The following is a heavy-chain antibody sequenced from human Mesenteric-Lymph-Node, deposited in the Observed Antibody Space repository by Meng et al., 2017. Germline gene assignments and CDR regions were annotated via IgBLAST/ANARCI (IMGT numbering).Heavy chain of an antibody. CDR1: GFTFSGYW. J-gene: IGHJ4*02. V-gene: IGHV3-74*01. D-gene: IGHD4/OR15-4a*01. Sequence: EVQLVESGGGLVQPGGSLRLSCAASGFTFSGYWMHWVRQAPGKGLVWVSRINTDGRSTSYTDSVKGRFTISRDNAKKTLYLQMNSLRAEDTAVYYCVRWDYGVNSGPENWGQGTLVTVSS. CDR2: INTDGRST. CDR3: VRWDYGVNSGPEN.